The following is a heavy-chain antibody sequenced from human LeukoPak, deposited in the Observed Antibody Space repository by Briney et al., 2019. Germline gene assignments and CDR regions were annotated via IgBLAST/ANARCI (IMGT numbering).Heavy chain of an antibody. CDR1: GFTFSNYE. V-gene: IGHV3-48*03. Sequence: GGSLRLSCAVSGFTFSNYEMNWVRQAPGKGLEWVSYISSGNSGTIHYADSVKGRFTISRDNAKNSVYPQLNSLRAEDTAVYYCAREMSGTYSFDYWGQGTLVTVSS. D-gene: IGHD6-13*01. CDR3: AREMSGTYSFDY. CDR2: ISSGNSGTI. J-gene: IGHJ4*02.